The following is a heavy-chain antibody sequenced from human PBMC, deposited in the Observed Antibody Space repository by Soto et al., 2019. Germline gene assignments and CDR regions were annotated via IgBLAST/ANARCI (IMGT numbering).Heavy chain of an antibody. V-gene: IGHV4-4*02. D-gene: IGHD1-1*01. J-gene: IGHJ5*01. CDR3: ARVRQGCSANNCYFDP. CDR1: GGSVRAPDW. Sequence: SETLSLTSTLSGGSVRAPDWWNWVRQSPDKGLEWIAEVHISGHSNYNPSLRSRVSVSIDSSKNQFYLNLNSVTAADTAIYYCARVRQGCSANNCYFDPWGQGTQVTVPQ. CDR2: VHISGHS.